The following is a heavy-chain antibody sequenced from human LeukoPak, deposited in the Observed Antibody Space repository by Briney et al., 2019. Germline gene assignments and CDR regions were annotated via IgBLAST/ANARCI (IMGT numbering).Heavy chain of an antibody. CDR1: GLSFSNFG. D-gene: IGHD3-16*01. CDR2: ISDKNSNI. J-gene: IGHJ4*02. V-gene: IGHV3-48*01. Sequence: GGSLRLSCAASGLSFSNFGFHWARQAPGKGLEWVSYISDKNSNIHYADSVKARFTISRDNAKNSLLLQMNSLRAEDTAVYFCVTDWPVWWGQGTLVTVSS. CDR3: VTDWPVW.